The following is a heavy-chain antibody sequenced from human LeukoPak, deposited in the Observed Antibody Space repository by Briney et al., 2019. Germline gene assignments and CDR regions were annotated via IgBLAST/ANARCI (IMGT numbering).Heavy chain of an antibody. J-gene: IGHJ4*02. D-gene: IGHD3-22*01. CDR1: GGSFSDYY. V-gene: IGHV4-34*01. CDR3: ARVGWSGSSGFLDY. CDR2: INHSGNT. Sequence: SETLSLTCAVYGGSFSDYYWSWIRQPPGKGLEWIGEINHSGNTIYNPSLKSRVTISVDTSKNQFSFKLSSVTAADTAVYYCARVGWSGSSGFLDYWGQGTLVTVSS.